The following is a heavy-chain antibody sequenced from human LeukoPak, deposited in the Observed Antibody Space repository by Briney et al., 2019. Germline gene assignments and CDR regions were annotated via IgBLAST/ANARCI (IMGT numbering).Heavy chain of an antibody. CDR1: GYIFTGYY. J-gene: IGHJ4*02. Sequence: GASVKVSCKVSGYIFTGYYLHWVRQAPGQGLEWLGWIDPNSGDTDFAQNFQGRVTLTSDTSITTAYMELRSLRSDDTAVYYCAKNDGNYDDSWGQGSLVIVSS. D-gene: IGHD3-3*01. CDR3: AKNDGNYDDS. V-gene: IGHV1-2*02. CDR2: IDPNSGDT.